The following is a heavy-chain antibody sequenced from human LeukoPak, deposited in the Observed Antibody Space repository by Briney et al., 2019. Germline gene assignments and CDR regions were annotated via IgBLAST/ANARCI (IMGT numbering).Heavy chain of an antibody. CDR1: GGTFTSYA. D-gene: IGHD3-16*01. Sequence: VASVKVSCMASGGTFTSYAISWVRQAPGQGLEWMGGIIPIFGTANYAQKFQGRVTITADESTSTAYMELGSLRSEDTAVYYCWGLGPYFDYWGQGTLVTVSS. V-gene: IGHV1-69*13. CDR3: WGLGPYFDY. CDR2: IIPIFGTA. J-gene: IGHJ4*02.